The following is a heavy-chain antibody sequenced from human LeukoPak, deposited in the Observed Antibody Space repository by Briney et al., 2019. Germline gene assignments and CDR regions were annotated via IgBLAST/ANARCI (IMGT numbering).Heavy chain of an antibody. CDR3: ARDNTRITMIVVATPPDAFDI. J-gene: IGHJ3*02. Sequence: ASVKVSCKASGYTFTSYYMHWVRQAPGQGLEWMGIINPSGGSTSYAQKFQGRVTMTRDTSTSTVYMELSSLRSEDTAVYYCARDNTRITMIVVATPPDAFDIWGQGTMVTVSS. CDR2: INPSGGST. D-gene: IGHD3-22*01. CDR1: GYTFTSYY. V-gene: IGHV1-46*01.